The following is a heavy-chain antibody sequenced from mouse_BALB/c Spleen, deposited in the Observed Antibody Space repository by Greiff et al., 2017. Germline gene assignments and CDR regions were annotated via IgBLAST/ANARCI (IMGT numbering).Heavy chain of an antibody. CDR3: ARRDYRYAMDY. J-gene: IGHJ4*01. D-gene: IGHD2-14*01. V-gene: IGHV5-6*02. CDR1: GFTFSSYG. CDR2: ISSGGSYT. Sequence: EVKLQESGGDLVKPGGSLKLSCAASGFTFSSYGMSWVRQTPDKRLEWVATISSGGSYTYYPDSVKGRFTISRDNAKNTLYLQMSSLKSEDTAMYYCARRDYRYAMDYWGQGTSVTVSS.